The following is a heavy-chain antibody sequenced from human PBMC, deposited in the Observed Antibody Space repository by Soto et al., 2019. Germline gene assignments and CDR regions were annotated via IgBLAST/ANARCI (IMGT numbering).Heavy chain of an antibody. J-gene: IGHJ3*02. Sequence: ASVKVSCKASGYTFTSYGISWVRQAPGQGLEWMGWISAYNGNTNYAQKLQGRVTMTTDTSTSTAYMELRSLRSDDTAVYYCARKILRYFDWPPSYAFDIWGQGTMVTVSS. CDR1: GYTFTSYG. V-gene: IGHV1-18*01. D-gene: IGHD3-9*01. CDR2: ISAYNGNT. CDR3: ARKILRYFDWPPSYAFDI.